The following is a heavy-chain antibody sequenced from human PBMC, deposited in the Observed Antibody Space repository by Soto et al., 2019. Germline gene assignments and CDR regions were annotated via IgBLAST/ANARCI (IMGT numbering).Heavy chain of an antibody. CDR3: ARVKSGDFGVPSGFDY. V-gene: IGHV1-18*01. D-gene: IGHD3-3*01. CDR2: VSTYNGDT. CDR1: GYTLSNYG. Sequence: ASVKVSCKASGYTLSNYGISWVRQAPGQGLEWMGWVSTYNGDTKYAQKFQGRVTMTTDTSTRTAYMDLRSLRSDDTAVYYCARVKSGDFGVPSGFDYWGQGTLVTVSS. J-gene: IGHJ4*02.